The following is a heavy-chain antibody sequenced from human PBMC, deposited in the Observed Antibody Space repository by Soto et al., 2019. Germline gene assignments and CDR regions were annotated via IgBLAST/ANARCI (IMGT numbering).Heavy chain of an antibody. Sequence: EASVKVSCKASGYTFTSYGISWVRQAPGQGLEWMGWISAYNGNTNYAQKLQGRVTMTTDTSTSTAYMELRSLRSDDTAVDYCAGDGGIDAYSAFDYWGQGTLVTVSS. J-gene: IGHJ4*02. V-gene: IGHV1-18*01. CDR3: AGDGGIDAYSAFDY. CDR2: ISAYNGNT. CDR1: GYTFTSYG. D-gene: IGHD3-16*01.